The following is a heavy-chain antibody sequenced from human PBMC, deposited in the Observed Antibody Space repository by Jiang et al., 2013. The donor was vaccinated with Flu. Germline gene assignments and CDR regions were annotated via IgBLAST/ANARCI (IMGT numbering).Heavy chain of an antibody. D-gene: IGHD5-18*01. CDR2: INAGNGNT. Sequence: GAEVKKPGASVKVSCKASGYTFTSYAMHWVRQAPGQRLEWMGWINAGNGNTKYSQKFQGRVTITRDTSASTAYMELSSLRSEDTAVYYCARDQDTAMVSRAADYWGQGTLVTVSS. CDR3: ARDQDTAMVSRAADY. V-gene: IGHV1-3*01. CDR1: GYTFTSYA. J-gene: IGHJ4*02.